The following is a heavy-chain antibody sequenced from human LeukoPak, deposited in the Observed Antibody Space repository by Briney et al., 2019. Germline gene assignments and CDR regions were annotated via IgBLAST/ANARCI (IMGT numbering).Heavy chain of an antibody. CDR2: IKSKTDGGTT. D-gene: IGHD3-10*01. Sequence: GGSLRLSCAASGFTFSNAWMSWVRQAPGKGLEWVGRIKSKTDGGTTDYAAPVKGRSTISRDDSKNTLYLQMNSLKTEDTAVYYCTTDHVVSELLWFGEPWGQGTLVTVSS. J-gene: IGHJ4*02. CDR1: GFTFSNAW. V-gene: IGHV3-15*01. CDR3: TTDHVVSELLWFGEP.